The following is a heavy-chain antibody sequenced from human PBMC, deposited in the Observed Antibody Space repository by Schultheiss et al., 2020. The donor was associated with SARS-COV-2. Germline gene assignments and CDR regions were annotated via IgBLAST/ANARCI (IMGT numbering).Heavy chain of an antibody. CDR1: GFTFSSYA. V-gene: IGHV3-64D*06. CDR3: VKAAYSSGWLMMRGWFDP. D-gene: IGHD6-19*01. CDR2: ISSNGGST. J-gene: IGHJ5*02. Sequence: GESLKISCSASGFTFSSYAMHWVRQAPGKGLEYVSAISSNGGSTYYADSVKGRFTISRDNSKNTLYLQMSSLRAEDTAVYYCVKAAYSSGWLMMRGWFDPWGQGTLVTVSS.